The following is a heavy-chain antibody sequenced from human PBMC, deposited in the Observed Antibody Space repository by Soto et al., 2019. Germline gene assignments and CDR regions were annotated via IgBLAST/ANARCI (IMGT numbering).Heavy chain of an antibody. CDR1: GFTFSSYA. D-gene: IGHD1-26*01. Sequence: HPGGSLRLSCAASGFTFSSYAMHWVRQAPGKGLEWVAVISYDGSNKYYADSVKGRFTISRDNSKNTLYLQMNSLRAEDTAVYYCARDKGDHSDYWGQGTLVTVSS. V-gene: IGHV3-30-3*01. CDR3: ARDKGDHSDY. J-gene: IGHJ4*02. CDR2: ISYDGSNK.